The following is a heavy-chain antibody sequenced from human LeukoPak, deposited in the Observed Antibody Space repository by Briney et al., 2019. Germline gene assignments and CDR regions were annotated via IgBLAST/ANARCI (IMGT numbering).Heavy chain of an antibody. CDR1: GGTFSSYA. CDR3: AGSGSYYVDYYFDY. Sequence: GASVKVSCKASGGTFSSYAISWVRQAPGQGLEWMGGIIPIFGTANYAQKFQGRVTITADESTSTAYMELSSLRSEDTAVYYCAGSGSYYVDYYFDYWGQGTLVTVSS. J-gene: IGHJ4*02. CDR2: IIPIFGTA. D-gene: IGHD1-26*01. V-gene: IGHV1-69*13.